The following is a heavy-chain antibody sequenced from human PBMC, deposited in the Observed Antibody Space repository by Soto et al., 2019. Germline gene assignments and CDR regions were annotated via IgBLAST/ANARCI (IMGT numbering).Heavy chain of an antibody. CDR2: ISNDGSNY. D-gene: IGHD3-3*01. V-gene: IGHV3-30-3*01. Sequence: PGGLLRLSSAASGFTFTSYAMHSVRQAPGKGLEWVAVISNDGSNYYYADSVRGRFTISRDNTKNTLFLQMSSLRGEDSGVYYCARGTTLAIFDYGMGVWGQGTTVTVSS. J-gene: IGHJ6*02. CDR1: GFTFTSYA. CDR3: ARGTTLAIFDYGMGV.